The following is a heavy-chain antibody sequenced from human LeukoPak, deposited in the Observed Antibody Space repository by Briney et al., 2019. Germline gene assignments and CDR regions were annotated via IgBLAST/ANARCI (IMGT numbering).Heavy chain of an antibody. D-gene: IGHD5-24*01. CDR3: AKDPRDGFQIRGYFQH. CDR2: ISGDGGST. V-gene: IGHV3-43*02. Sequence: GGSLRLSCAASGFTFDDYAVHWVRQAPGKGLEWVSLISGDGGSTYYADSVKGRFTISRDNSKNSLYLQMNSLRTEDTALYYCAKDPRDGFQIRGYFQHWGQGTLVTVSS. J-gene: IGHJ1*01. CDR1: GFTFDDYA.